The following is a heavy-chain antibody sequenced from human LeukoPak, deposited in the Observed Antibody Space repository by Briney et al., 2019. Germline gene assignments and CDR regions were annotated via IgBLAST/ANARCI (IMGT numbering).Heavy chain of an antibody. CDR3: AKGSGSGWYGWFAP. CDR2: IEASGGAT. CDR1: GFSFSAYA. J-gene: IGHJ5*02. D-gene: IGHD6-19*01. Sequence: GGSLRLSCAASGFSFSAYAMYWVRQAPGKGLEWVSSIEASGGATYYADSVKGRFTISRDNSKNTFYLQMNSLRADDTAVHYCAKGSGSGWYGWFAPWGQGTLVTVSS. V-gene: IGHV3-23*01.